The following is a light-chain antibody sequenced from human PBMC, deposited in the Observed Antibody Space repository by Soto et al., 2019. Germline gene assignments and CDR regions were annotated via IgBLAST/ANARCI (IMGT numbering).Light chain of an antibody. J-gene: IGKJ3*01. CDR2: DAS. Sequence: DIQMTQSPSSLSASVGDRVTITCQASQDISNYLNWYQQKPGKAPKLLIYDASNLETGVPSRFSGSGSGTDFTFTISSLQPEDIATYYCQQYDNLPPIFGPGTKVAIK. V-gene: IGKV1-33*01. CDR3: QQYDNLPPI. CDR1: QDISNY.